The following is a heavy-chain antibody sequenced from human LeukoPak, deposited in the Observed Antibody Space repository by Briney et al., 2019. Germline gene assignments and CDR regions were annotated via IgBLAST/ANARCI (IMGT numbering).Heavy chain of an antibody. CDR1: GYSITSGYN. J-gene: IGHJ4*02. CDR2: IYHSGSA. D-gene: IGHD2-2*02. Sequence: SEILSLTCTVSGYSITSGYNWAWIRQPPGKVLEWIGSIYHSGSAYYNPSLKSRVTISVDTSKNQFSLKLSSVTAADTAVYYCVRYCSSTTYYTRAVDYWGQGTLVTVSS. V-gene: IGHV4-38-2*02. CDR3: VRYCSSTTYYTRAVDY.